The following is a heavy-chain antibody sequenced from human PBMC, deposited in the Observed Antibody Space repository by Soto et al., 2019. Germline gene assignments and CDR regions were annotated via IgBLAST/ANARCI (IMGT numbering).Heavy chain of an antibody. J-gene: IGHJ4*02. D-gene: IGHD1-26*01. CDR3: ATSLVTIRARVAY. Sequence: SETLSLTCSVSGGSIYTGGFYWSWIRQLPGKGLEWLGYIYYTGSTQYTPYLKSRLSISTDTSDNQFSLRLNSVTAADTAVYYCATSLVTIRARVAYWGKGTPVSVSS. CDR2: IYYTGST. CDR1: GGSIYTGGFY. V-gene: IGHV4-31*03.